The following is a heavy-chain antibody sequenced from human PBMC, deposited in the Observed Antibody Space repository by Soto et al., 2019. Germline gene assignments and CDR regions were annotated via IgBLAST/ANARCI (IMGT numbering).Heavy chain of an antibody. J-gene: IGHJ3*02. Sequence: QFQLVHSGAEVKKPGSSVKVSCQASGGTFISYTIGWVRQAPGQGLEWMGRIVPLLGIVDIAQRFQSRLTITADKSTRTTYLELSSLRSEVTAVYYCAREGERVIVVPAAMRDDAFDIWGQGTLVTVSS. V-gene: IGHV1-69*04. CDR1: GGTFISYT. D-gene: IGHD2-2*01. CDR2: IVPLLGIV. CDR3: AREGERVIVVPAAMRDDAFDI.